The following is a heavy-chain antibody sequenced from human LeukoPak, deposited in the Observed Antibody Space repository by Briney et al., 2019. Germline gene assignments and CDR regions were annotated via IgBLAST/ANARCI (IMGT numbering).Heavy chain of an antibody. V-gene: IGHV1-2*02. D-gene: IGHD6-19*01. Sequence: ASVKVSCKASGYTFTGYYVHWVRQAPGQGLEWMGWINPSSGGTNYAQKFQGRVTMTRDTSISTAYLELSRLRSDNTAVYYCARRGLGSGWNDYWGQGTLVTVSS. CDR2: INPSSGGT. J-gene: IGHJ4*02. CDR1: GYTFTGYY. CDR3: ARRGLGSGWNDY.